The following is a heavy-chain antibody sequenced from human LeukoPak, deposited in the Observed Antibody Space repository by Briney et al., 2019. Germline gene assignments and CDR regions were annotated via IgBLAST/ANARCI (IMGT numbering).Heavy chain of an antibody. J-gene: IGHJ4*02. D-gene: IGHD3-10*01. Sequence: TSETLSLTCTVSGGSISSYYWSWIRQPPGKGLEWIGYIYYSGSTNYNPSLKSRVTISVDTSKNQFSLKLSSVTAADTAVYYCARVRYYYGSGGSMDFDYWGQGTLVTVSS. CDR1: GGSISSYY. CDR3: ARVRYYYGSGGSMDFDY. V-gene: IGHV4-59*01. CDR2: IYYSGST.